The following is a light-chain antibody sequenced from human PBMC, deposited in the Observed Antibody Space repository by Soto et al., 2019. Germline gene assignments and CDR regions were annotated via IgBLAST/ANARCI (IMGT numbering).Light chain of an antibody. V-gene: IGKV1-5*01. J-gene: IGKJ4*01. CDR2: DVS. Sequence: DIPMTQSPSTLSASVGDRVTITCRASQIVSTWLAWYQQTPGKAPKLLIYDVSTLESGVPSRFSGSGSGTEFTLTISSLQPDDFATYYCQHFDSYSSTFGGGTKVEIK. CDR3: QHFDSYSST. CDR1: QIVSTW.